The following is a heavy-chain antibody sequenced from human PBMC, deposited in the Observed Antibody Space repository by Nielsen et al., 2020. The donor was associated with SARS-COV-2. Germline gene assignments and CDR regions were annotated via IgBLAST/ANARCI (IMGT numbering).Heavy chain of an antibody. Sequence: GESLKISCAASGFTFSNSWMHWVRQAPGKGLVWVSRIRPDGDIVNYADSVRGRFTTSRDNAKNTLYLQMNSLRAEDTAVYFCTNWNDGYWGQGTPVTVSS. CDR3: TNWNDGY. D-gene: IGHD1-1*01. V-gene: IGHV3-74*01. CDR2: IRPDGDIV. CDR1: GFTFSNSW. J-gene: IGHJ4*02.